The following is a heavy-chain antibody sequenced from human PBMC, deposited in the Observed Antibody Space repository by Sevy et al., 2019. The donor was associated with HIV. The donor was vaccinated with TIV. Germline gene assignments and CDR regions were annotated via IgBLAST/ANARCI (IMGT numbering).Heavy chain of an antibody. V-gene: IGHV3-7*03. CDR3: ARGEGYCSGGSCYAWGAFDI. CDR2: IKQDGSEK. J-gene: IGHJ3*02. D-gene: IGHD2-15*01. Sequence: GGSLRLSCAASGFTFSSYWMSWVRQAPGKGLEWVANIKQDGSEKYYVDSVKGRFTISRDNAKTSVYLKMNSLRAEDTAVYYCARGEGYCSGGSCYAWGAFDIWGQGTMVTVSS. CDR1: GFTFSSYW.